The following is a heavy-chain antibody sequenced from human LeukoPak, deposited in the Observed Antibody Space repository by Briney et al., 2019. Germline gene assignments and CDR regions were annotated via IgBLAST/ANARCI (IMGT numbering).Heavy chain of an antibody. Sequence: PSETLSLTCTVSGGSISSYYWSWIRQPAGKGLEWIGRIYTSGSTNYNPSLKSRVTISVDTSKNQFSLKLSSVTAADTAVYYCARDDSSSLGSPFGYWGQGTLVTVSS. CDR1: GGSISSYY. V-gene: IGHV4-4*07. CDR2: IYTSGST. J-gene: IGHJ4*02. D-gene: IGHD6-6*01. CDR3: ARDDSSSLGSPFGY.